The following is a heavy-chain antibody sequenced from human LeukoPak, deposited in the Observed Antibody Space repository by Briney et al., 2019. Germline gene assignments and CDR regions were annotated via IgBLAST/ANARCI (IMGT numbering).Heavy chain of an antibody. Sequence: SETLSLTCTVSGGSVSSGSYYWSWIRQPPGKGLEWIGYIYYSGSTNYNPSLKSRVTISVDTSKNQFSLKLSSVTAADTAVYYCARLSGSGSYPHFDYWGQGTLVTVSS. CDR1: GGSVSSGSYY. CDR3: ARLSGSGSYPHFDY. V-gene: IGHV4-61*01. J-gene: IGHJ4*02. D-gene: IGHD3-10*01. CDR2: IYYSGST.